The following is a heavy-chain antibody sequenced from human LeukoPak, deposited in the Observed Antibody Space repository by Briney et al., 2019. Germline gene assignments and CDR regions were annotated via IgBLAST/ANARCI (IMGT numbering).Heavy chain of an antibody. CDR1: GYTFTDYY. CDR3: ARSYSSSWGIDC. D-gene: IGHD6-13*01. V-gene: IGHV1-2*02. Sequence: ASVKVSCKASGYTFTDYYMHWLRQAPGQGLEGMGWSNPNSGGTDYAQEFQGRVTLTRDTSISTAYMELSRLRSDDTAVYYCARSYSSSWGIDCWGRGTLVTVSS. J-gene: IGHJ4*02. CDR2: SNPNSGGT.